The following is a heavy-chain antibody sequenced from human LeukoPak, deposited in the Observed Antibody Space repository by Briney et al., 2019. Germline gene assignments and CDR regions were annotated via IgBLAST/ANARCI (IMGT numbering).Heavy chain of an antibody. CDR3: ARVVAHLLDC. V-gene: IGHV3-48*03. Sequence: HPGGSLRLSCAVSGFTFRSYEMNWVRQAPGKGLEWISYISSDASTIYYADSVRGRFTVSRDNAQNSLYLQMTSLRAEDTALYYCARVVAHLLDCWGQGTLVTVSS. CDR2: ISSDASTI. J-gene: IGHJ4*02. CDR1: GFTFRSYE.